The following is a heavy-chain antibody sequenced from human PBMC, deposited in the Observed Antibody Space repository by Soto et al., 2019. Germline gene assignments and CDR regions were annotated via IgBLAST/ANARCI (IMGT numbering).Heavy chain of an antibody. Sequence: QVQLQESGPGLVKPSDTLSHTCAVSGYSISSSNWWGWIRQPPGKGLEWIGYIYYSGSTYYNPSLTSRVTMSADTSKTQFSLKLSSVTAVDTAVYYCARKNGVLDAFDIWGQGTMVTVSS. D-gene: IGHD4-17*01. V-gene: IGHV4-28*01. J-gene: IGHJ3*02. CDR2: IYYSGST. CDR1: GYSISSSNW. CDR3: ARKNGVLDAFDI.